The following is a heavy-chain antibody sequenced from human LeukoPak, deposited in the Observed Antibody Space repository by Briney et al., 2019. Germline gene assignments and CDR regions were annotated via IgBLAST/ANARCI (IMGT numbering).Heavy chain of an antibody. J-gene: IGHJ5*02. CDR1: GFTASSNY. Sequence: GGSLRLSCAASGFTASSNYMSWVRQAPGKGLEWVSVIYSGGSTYYADSVKGRFTISRDNSKNTLYLQMNSLRAEDTAVYYCVVGGVVSGYNWFDPWGQGTLVTVSS. CDR2: IYSGGST. V-gene: IGHV3-53*01. CDR3: VVGGVVSGYNWFDP. D-gene: IGHD3-22*01.